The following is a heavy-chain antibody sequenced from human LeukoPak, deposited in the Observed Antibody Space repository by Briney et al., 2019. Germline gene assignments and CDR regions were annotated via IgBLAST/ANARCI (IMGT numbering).Heavy chain of an antibody. J-gene: IGHJ4*02. CDR2: ISYDGRNK. V-gene: IGHV3-30*18. CDR1: GFTFSRSG. Sequence: PGSSLRLSCAASGFTFSRSGMHWVRQAPGKGLEWVAGISYDGRNKHHADSVTGRFTISRDNSKNTLYLQMNSLRAEDTAVYYCAKDRSSSWSLDYWGQGTLVTVSS. D-gene: IGHD6-6*01. CDR3: AKDRSSSWSLDY.